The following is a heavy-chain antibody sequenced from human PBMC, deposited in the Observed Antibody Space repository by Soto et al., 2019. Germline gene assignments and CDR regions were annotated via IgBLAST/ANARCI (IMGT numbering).Heavy chain of an antibody. D-gene: IGHD6-13*01. CDR2: IYYSGST. Sequence: SETLSLTCTVSGGSISSYYWSRIRQPPGKGLEWIGYIYYSGSTNYNPSLKSRVTISVDTSKNQFSLKLSSVTAADTAVYYCARFSIAAAGTGWFDPWGQGTLVTVS. J-gene: IGHJ5*02. V-gene: IGHV4-59*01. CDR3: ARFSIAAAGTGWFDP. CDR1: GGSISSYY.